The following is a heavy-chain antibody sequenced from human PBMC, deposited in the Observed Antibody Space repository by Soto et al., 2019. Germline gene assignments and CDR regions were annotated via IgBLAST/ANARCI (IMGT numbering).Heavy chain of an antibody. Sequence: QVQLVESGGGEVQPGRSLTISCAASGFTFSTYGMHWVRQTPGKGLEWVAVISYDGTNKFYSDSVKGRFTISRDNFKNTLTLQMNSLRADVTALYSCAKDLQSYGHYDYYCSGMDVWGLGTRVTVSS. CDR3: AKDLQSYGHYDYYCSGMDV. D-gene: IGHD4-17*01. CDR2: ISYDGTNK. V-gene: IGHV3-30*18. CDR1: GFTFSTYG. J-gene: IGHJ6*02.